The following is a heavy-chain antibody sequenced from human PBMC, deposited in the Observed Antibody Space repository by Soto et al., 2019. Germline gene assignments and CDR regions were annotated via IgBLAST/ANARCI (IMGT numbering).Heavy chain of an antibody. CDR3: AKGSYQVDY. CDR2: ISYDGSNK. V-gene: IGHV3-30*18. CDR1: GFTFSSYG. Sequence: QVQLVESGGGVVQPGRSLRLSCAASGFTFSSYGMHWVRQAPGKGLEWVAVISYDGSNKYYADSVKGRFTISRGNSKNTLYLQMNSLRAEDTAVYYCAKGSYQVDYWGQGTLVTVSS. J-gene: IGHJ4*02. D-gene: IGHD1-26*01.